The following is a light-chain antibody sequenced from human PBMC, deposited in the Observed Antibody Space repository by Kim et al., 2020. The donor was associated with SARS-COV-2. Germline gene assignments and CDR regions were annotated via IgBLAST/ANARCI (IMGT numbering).Light chain of an antibody. V-gene: IGLV3-1*01. CDR1: KLGDKY. CDR2: QDS. Sequence: SYELTQPPSVSVSPGQTASITCSGDKLGDKYACWYQQKPGQSPVLVLYQDSKRPSGIPERFSGSNSGNTATLTISGTQAMDEADYYCQTWDSRSVVFGGG. J-gene: IGLJ2*01. CDR3: QTWDSRSVV.